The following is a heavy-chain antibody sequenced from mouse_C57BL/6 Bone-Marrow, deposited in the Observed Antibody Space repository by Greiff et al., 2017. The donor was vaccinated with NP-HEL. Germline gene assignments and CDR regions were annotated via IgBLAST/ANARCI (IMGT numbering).Heavy chain of an antibody. CDR3: AREGGLRRRTYAMDY. Sequence: DVKLVESEGGLVQPGSSMKLSCTASGFTFSDYYMAWVRQVPEKGLEWVANINYDGSSTYYLDSLKSRFIISRDNAKNILYLQMSSLKPEDTATYYCAREGGLRRRTYAMDYWGQGTSVTVSS. CDR2: INYDGSST. J-gene: IGHJ4*01. D-gene: IGHD2-4*01. CDR1: GFTFSDYY. V-gene: IGHV5-16*01.